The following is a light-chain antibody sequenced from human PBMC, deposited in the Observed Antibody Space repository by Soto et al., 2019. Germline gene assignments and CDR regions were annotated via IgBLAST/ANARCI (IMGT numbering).Light chain of an antibody. CDR1: NSDIGGYNY. CDR2: EVT. J-gene: IGLJ2*01. CDR3: SSYTTASSLVI. Sequence: QSALTQPASVSGSPGQSIIISCTGANSDIGGYNYVSWYQHPPGKAPKLIIYEVTNRPSGVSNRFSGSKSGNTVSLTISGLQAEDEADYYCSSYTTASSLVIFGGGTKVTVL. V-gene: IGLV2-14*01.